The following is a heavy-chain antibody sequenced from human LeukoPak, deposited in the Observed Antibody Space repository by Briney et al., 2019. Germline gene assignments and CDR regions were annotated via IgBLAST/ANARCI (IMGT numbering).Heavy chain of an antibody. CDR3: ARDLYCSSTSCYPLYYFDY. D-gene: IGHD2-2*01. CDR2: ISYDGSNK. V-gene: IGHV3-30-3*01. CDR1: GFTFSSYA. J-gene: IGHJ4*02. Sequence: PGGSLRLSCAASGFTFSSYAMHWVRQAPGKGLEWVAVISYDGSNKYYADSVKGRFTISRDNSENTLYLQMNSLRAEDTAVYYCARDLYCSSTSCYPLYYFDYWGQGTLVTVSS.